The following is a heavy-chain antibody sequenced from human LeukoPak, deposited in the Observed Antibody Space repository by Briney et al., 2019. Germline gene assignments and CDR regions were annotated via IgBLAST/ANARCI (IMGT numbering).Heavy chain of an antibody. CDR2: IIPIFGTA. V-gene: IGHV1-69*13. J-gene: IGHJ3*02. Sequence: ASVKVSCKASGDTFGNYDFAWVRLAPGQGLEWMGGIIPIFGTANYAQKFQGRVTITADESTSTAYMELSSLRSEDTAVYYCARDSIRYCSSTSCYGLAFDIWGQGTMVTVSS. D-gene: IGHD2-2*01. CDR3: ARDSIRYCSSTSCYGLAFDI. CDR1: GDTFGNYD.